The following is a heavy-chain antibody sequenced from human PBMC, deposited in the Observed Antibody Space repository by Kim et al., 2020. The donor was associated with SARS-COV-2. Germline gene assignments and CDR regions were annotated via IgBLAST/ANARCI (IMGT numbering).Heavy chain of an antibody. CDR1: GFTFSSYG. J-gene: IGHJ4*02. V-gene: IGHV3-23*01. D-gene: IGHD3-22*01. Sequence: GGSLRLSCAASGFTFSSYGMSWVRQAPGKGLEWVSALSDSGDVPASADSWEGRFTSSRDNFKKLLFLQMNSLRAEDTAVYYCARSVGSGYFNFEYWGQGTLVTVSS. CDR3: ARSVGSGYFNFEY. CDR2: LSDSGDVP.